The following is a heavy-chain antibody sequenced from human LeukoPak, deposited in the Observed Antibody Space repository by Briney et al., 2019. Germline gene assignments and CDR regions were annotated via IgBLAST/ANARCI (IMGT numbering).Heavy chain of an antibody. J-gene: IGHJ4*02. CDR2: INSDGSST. CDR3: ARERGYSYGYSDS. CDR1: GFTFSSYW. Sequence: GGSLRLSCAASGFTFSSYWMHWVRQAPGKGLVWVSRINSDGSSTSYADSVKGRFTISRDNAKNSLYLQMNSLRAEDTAVYYCARERGYSYGYSDSWGQGTLVTVSS. D-gene: IGHD5-18*01. V-gene: IGHV3-74*01.